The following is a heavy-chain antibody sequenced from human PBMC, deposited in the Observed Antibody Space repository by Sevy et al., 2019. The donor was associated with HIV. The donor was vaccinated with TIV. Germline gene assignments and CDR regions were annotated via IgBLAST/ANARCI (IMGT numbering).Heavy chain of an antibody. D-gene: IGHD3-3*01. CDR1: GYTFTSYG. CDR3: ARARGNVLRFLEWSPYFDY. Sequence: ASVKVSCKASGYTFTSYGISWVRQAPGQGLEWMGWISAYNGNTNYAQKLQGRVTMTTDTSTSTAYMELRRLRSDDTAVYYCARARGNVLRFLEWSPYFDYWGQGPLFTVSS. J-gene: IGHJ4*02. V-gene: IGHV1-18*01. CDR2: ISAYNGNT.